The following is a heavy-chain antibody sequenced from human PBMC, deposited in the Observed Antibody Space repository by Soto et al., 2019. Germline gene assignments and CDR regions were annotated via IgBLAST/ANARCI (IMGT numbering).Heavy chain of an antibody. Sequence: SETMSLTCAVYGGSFSGYYWSWIRQPPGKGLEWIGEINHSGSTNYNPSLKSRVTISVDTSKNQFSLKLSSVTAADTAVYYCARCTRVRIAAAGTGYYYYMDVWGKGTTVTVSS. V-gene: IGHV4-34*01. D-gene: IGHD6-13*01. J-gene: IGHJ6*03. CDR3: ARCTRVRIAAAGTGYYYYMDV. CDR1: GGSFSGYY. CDR2: INHSGST.